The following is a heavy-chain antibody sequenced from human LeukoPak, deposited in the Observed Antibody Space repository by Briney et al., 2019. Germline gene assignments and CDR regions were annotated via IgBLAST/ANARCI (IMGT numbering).Heavy chain of an antibody. CDR1: GGSISSYY. Sequence: SETLSLTCTVSGGSISSYYWSWIRQPAGKGLEWIGYIYYSGSTNYNPSLKSRVTISVDTSKNQFSLKLSSVTAADTAVYYCARDPTPRGSLADAFDIWGQGTMVTVSS. V-gene: IGHV4-59*01. J-gene: IGHJ3*02. CDR2: IYYSGST. D-gene: IGHD1-26*01. CDR3: ARDPTPRGSLADAFDI.